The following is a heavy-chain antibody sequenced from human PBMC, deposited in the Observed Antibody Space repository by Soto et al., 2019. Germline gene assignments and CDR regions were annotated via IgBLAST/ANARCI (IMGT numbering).Heavy chain of an antibody. CDR1: GDSVSSNSAA. J-gene: IGHJ4*02. CDR3: ARDVAGGIAVAGYFDY. CDR2: TYYRSKLYN. D-gene: IGHD6-19*01. V-gene: IGHV6-1*01. Sequence: SQTLSLPFAISGDSVSSNSAAWNCISQSPSRGLEWLGRTYYRSKLYNDYAVSVKSRITINPDTSKNQFSLQLNSVTPEDTAVYYCARDVAGGIAVAGYFDYWGQGTLVTVSS.